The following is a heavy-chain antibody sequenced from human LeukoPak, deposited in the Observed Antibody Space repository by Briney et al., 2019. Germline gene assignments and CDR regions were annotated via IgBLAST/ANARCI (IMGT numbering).Heavy chain of an antibody. J-gene: IGHJ4*02. CDR3: ARDDTMVRGVIPTFDY. CDR1: GYTSTIYG. D-gene: IGHD3-10*01. V-gene: IGHV1-18*01. CDR2: ISAYNGNT. Sequence: ASVKVSCKASGYTSTIYGISWVRQAPGQGLEWMGWISAYNGNTNNAQKLQGRVTMTTDTSTSTAYMEQWSLRSDDTAVYYCARDDTMVRGVIPTFDYWGQGTLVTVSS.